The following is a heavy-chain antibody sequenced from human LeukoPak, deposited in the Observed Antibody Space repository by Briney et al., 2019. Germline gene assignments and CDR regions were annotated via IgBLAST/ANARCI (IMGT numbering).Heavy chain of an antibody. CDR1: GGSIGGYY. J-gene: IGHJ4*02. CDR2: IYYSGST. Sequence: SETLSLTCTVSGGSIGGYYWSWIRQPPGKGLEWIGYIYYSGSTYYNPSLKSRVTISVDTSKNQFSLKLSSVTAADTAVYYCASEGSRYCSGGSCYDYWGQGTLVTVSS. V-gene: IGHV4-59*06. CDR3: ASEGSRYCSGGSCYDY. D-gene: IGHD2-15*01.